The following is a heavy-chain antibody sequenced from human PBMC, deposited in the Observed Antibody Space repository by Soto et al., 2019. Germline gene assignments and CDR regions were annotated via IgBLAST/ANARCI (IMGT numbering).Heavy chain of an antibody. CDR3: ASHEQQLAYVLTY. CDR2: IIPILGIA. V-gene: IGHV1-69*02. Sequence: QVQLVQSGAEVKKPGSSVKVSCKASGGTFSSYTISWVRQAPGQGLEWMGRIIPILGIANYAQKFQGRVTITADKSTSTAYMELSSLRSEDTAVYYCASHEQQLAYVLTYWGQGTLVTVSS. CDR1: GGTFSSYT. J-gene: IGHJ4*02. D-gene: IGHD6-13*01.